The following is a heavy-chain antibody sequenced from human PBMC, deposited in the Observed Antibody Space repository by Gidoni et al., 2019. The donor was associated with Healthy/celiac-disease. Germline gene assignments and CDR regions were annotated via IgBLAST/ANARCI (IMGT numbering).Heavy chain of an antibody. CDR1: GFTFDDYA. CDR2: ISWNSGSI. CDR3: ANEDY. V-gene: IGHV3-9*01. J-gene: IGHJ4*02. Sequence: EVQLVESVGGLVQPGRSLRLSCAASGFTFDDYAMHWVRQAPGKGLEWVSGISWNSGSIGYADSVKGRFTISRDNAKNSLYLQMNSLRAEDTALYYCANEDYWGQGTLVTVSS.